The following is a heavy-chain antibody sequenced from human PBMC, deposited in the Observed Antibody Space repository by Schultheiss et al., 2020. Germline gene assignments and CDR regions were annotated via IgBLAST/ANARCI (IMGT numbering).Heavy chain of an antibody. CDR3: ARGYYCSGGSCYRGGIDY. J-gene: IGHJ4*02. CDR1: GFTFSSYA. Sequence: GGSLRLSCAASGFTFSSYAMHWVRQAPGKGLQWVAVIWYDGSNKYYADSVKGRFTISRDNSKNTLYLQMNSLRAGDTAVYYCARGYYCSGGSCYRGGIDYWGQGTLVTVSS. D-gene: IGHD2-15*01. CDR2: IWYDGSNK. V-gene: IGHV3-33*08.